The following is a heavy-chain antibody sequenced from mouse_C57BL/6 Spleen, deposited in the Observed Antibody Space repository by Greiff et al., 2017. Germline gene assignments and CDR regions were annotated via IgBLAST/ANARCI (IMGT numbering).Heavy chain of an antibody. V-gene: IGHV1-64*01. Sequence: QVQLQQPGAELVKPGASVKLSCKASGYTFTSYWMHWVKQRPGQGLEWIGMIHPNSGSTNYNEKFKSKATLTVDKSSSTAYMQLSSLTSEDSAVYYCARGDPTVVDWYFDVWGTGTTVTVSS. D-gene: IGHD1-1*01. CDR3: ARGDPTVVDWYFDV. CDR2: IHPNSGST. J-gene: IGHJ1*03. CDR1: GYTFTSYW.